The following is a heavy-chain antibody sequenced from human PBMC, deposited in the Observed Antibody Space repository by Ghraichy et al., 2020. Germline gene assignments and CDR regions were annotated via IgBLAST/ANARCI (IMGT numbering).Heavy chain of an antibody. J-gene: IGHJ6*02. V-gene: IGHV4-39*01. CDR3: ARRDYDFWSGYFSEKYYYGMDV. D-gene: IGHD3-3*01. CDR2: IYYSGST. Sequence: SETLSLTCTVSGGSISSSSYYWGWIRQPPGKGLEWIGSIYYSGSTYYNPSLKSRVTISVDTSKNQFSLKLSSVTAADTAVYYCARRDYDFWSGYFSEKYYYGMDVWGQGTTVTVSS. CDR1: GGSISSSSYY.